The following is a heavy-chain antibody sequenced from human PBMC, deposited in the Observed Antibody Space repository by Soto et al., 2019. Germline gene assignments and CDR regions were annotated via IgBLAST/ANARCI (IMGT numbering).Heavy chain of an antibody. J-gene: IGHJ4*02. CDR1: GGSINSGGYY. CDR2: IYYSGST. D-gene: IGHD6-25*01. CDR3: ASYTGIAARPFDY. Sequence: SETLSLTCTVSGGSINSGGYYWSWIRQHPGKGLEWIGYIYYSGSTYYNPSLKSRVTISVDTSKNQFSLKLSSVTAADTAVYYCASYTGIAARPFDYWGQGTLVTVSS. V-gene: IGHV4-31*03.